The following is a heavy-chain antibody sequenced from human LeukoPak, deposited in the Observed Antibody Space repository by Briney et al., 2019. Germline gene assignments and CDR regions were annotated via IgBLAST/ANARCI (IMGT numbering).Heavy chain of an antibody. Sequence: PSETLSLTCTVSGGSISTYYWSWVRQPPGKGLEYIGYIYYSGSTNYNPSLKSRVTMSLETSKNQFSLKLSSVTAADTAVYYCAREEVPHGFDIWGQGTMVTVSS. CDR3: AREEVPHGFDI. J-gene: IGHJ3*02. CDR2: IYYSGST. CDR1: GGSISTYY. V-gene: IGHV4-59*01.